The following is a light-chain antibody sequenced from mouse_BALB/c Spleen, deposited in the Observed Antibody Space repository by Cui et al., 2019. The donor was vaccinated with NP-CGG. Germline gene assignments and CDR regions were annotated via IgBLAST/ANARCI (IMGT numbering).Light chain of an antibody. CDR3: ALWYSNHWV. J-gene: IGLJ1*01. Sequence: HAVVTHASALTTSPGETVTLTCRSSTGAVTTNNYANWVQEKPDHLFTGLIGGTNNRVPGVPARFSGSLIGDKAALTITGAQTEDEAIYFCALWYSNHWVFGGGTKLTVL. V-gene: IGLV1*01. CDR2: GTN. CDR1: TGAVTTNNY.